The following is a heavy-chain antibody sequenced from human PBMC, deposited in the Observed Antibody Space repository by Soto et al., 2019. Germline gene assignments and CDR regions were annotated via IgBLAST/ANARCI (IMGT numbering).Heavy chain of an antibody. CDR3: AREEIPQWFTRGYNGMDV. Sequence: QVQLQQWGAGLLKPSETLSLTCAVYGGSFSGYYWTWIRQPPGKGLEWIGEISHGGSTNSNPSLKSRVTMSVDTSKNQFSLTLRSVTAADTAVYYCAREEIPQWFTRGYNGMDVWGQGTTVTVS. J-gene: IGHJ6*02. D-gene: IGHD2-2*01. V-gene: IGHV4-34*01. CDR1: GGSFSGYY. CDR2: ISHGGST.